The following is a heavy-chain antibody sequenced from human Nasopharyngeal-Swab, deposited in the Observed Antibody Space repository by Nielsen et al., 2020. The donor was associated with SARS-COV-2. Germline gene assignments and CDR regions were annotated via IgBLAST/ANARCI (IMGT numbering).Heavy chain of an antibody. J-gene: IGHJ4*02. CDR3: AKDRALYYYDSSGYYYYSY. CDR1: GFTFSSYA. CDR2: ISGSGGST. Sequence: GGSLRLSCAASGFTFSSYAMSWVRQAPGKGLEWVSAISGSGGSTYYADSVKGRFTISRDNSKNTLYLQMNSLRAEDTAVYYCAKDRALYYYDSSGYYYYSYWGQGTLVTVSS. D-gene: IGHD3-22*01. V-gene: IGHV3-23*01.